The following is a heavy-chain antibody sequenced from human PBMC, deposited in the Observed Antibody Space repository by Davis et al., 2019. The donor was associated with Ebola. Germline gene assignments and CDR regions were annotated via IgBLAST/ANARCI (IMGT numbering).Heavy chain of an antibody. V-gene: IGHV3-30-3*01. D-gene: IGHD6-6*01. Sequence: PGGSLRLSCAASGFTFSSYAMHWVRQAPGKGLEWVAVISYDGSNKYYADSVKGRFTISRDNSKNTLYLQMNSLRAEDTAVYYCARGLESSSSPFYYYYYGMDVWGQGTTVTVSS. CDR3: ARGLESSSSPFYYYYYGMDV. CDR1: GFTFSSYA. J-gene: IGHJ6*02. CDR2: ISYDGSNK.